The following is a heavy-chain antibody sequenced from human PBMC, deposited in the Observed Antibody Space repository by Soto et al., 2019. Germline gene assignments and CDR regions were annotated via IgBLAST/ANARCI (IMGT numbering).Heavy chain of an antibody. CDR2: IYTSGST. CDR3: ARELYGDDTFYYYYGMDV. Sequence: SETLSFTCTVSGGSISSYYWSWIRQPARKGLEWIGRIYTSGSTNYNPSLKSRVTMSVDTSKNQFSLKLSSVTAADTAVYYCARELYGDDTFYYYYGMDVWGQGTTVTVSS. J-gene: IGHJ6*02. V-gene: IGHV4-4*07. D-gene: IGHD4-17*01. CDR1: GGSISSYY.